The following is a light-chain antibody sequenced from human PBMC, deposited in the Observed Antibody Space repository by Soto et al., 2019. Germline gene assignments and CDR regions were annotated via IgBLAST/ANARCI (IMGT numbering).Light chain of an antibody. CDR2: KAS. V-gene: IGKV1-5*03. CDR1: QTINSW. Sequence: DIPMTQSPSTLSASVGDRVTITCRASQTINSWLAWYQQKPGKAPKVLIYKASNLESGVPSRLSGSGSGTDFTLSISSLQSDDFATYYCHQYITYPWTFGQGTKVEIK. J-gene: IGKJ1*01. CDR3: HQYITYPWT.